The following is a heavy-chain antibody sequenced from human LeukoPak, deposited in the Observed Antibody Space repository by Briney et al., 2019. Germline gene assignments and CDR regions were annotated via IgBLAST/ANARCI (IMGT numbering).Heavy chain of an antibody. Sequence: PSETLSLTCTVSGGSISSSSYYWGWIRQPPGKGLEWIGSIYYSGSTYYNPSLKSRVTISVDTSKNQFSLKLSSVTAADTAVYYCARALHTYYYDSSGYGLFDYWGQGTLVTVSS. CDR1: GGSISSSSYY. D-gene: IGHD3-22*01. CDR2: IYYSGST. CDR3: ARALHTYYYDSSGYGLFDY. V-gene: IGHV4-39*07. J-gene: IGHJ4*02.